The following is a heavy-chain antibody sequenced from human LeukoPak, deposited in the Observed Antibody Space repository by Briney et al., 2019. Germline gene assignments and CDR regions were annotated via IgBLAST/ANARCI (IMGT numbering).Heavy chain of an antibody. D-gene: IGHD2-21*02. CDR2: IIPIFGTA. CDR1: GGTFSSYA. CDR3: VTHMAYCGGDCYLEGNYFDY. J-gene: IGHJ4*02. Sequence: SVKVSCKASGGTFSSYAISWVRQAPGQGLEWMGGIIPIFGTANYAQKFQGRVTITADESTSTAYMELSSPRSEDTAVYYCVTHMAYCGGDCYLEGNYFDYWGQGTVVTVSS. V-gene: IGHV1-69*01.